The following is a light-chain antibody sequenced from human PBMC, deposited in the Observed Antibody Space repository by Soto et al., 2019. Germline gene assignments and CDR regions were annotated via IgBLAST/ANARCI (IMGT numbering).Light chain of an antibody. CDR1: TGAVTSGHY. J-gene: IGLJ3*02. CDR3: LLAFPGVRV. Sequence: QSVVTQEPSLTVSPGGTVTLTCASSTGAVTSGHYPFWFQQRPGQALRTLIYDTSNKHSSTPARFSGSLLGGKAALTLSGAQPEDGADYYCLLAFPGVRVFGGGTQLTVL. CDR2: DTS. V-gene: IGLV7-46*01.